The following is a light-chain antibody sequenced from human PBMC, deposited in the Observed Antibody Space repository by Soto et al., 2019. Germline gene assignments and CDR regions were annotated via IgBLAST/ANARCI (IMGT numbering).Light chain of an antibody. J-gene: IGKJ4*01. CDR1: QSVGSY. V-gene: IGKV3-11*01. CDR2: DAS. CDR3: QQRINWPSLT. Sequence: EIVLIQSPATLSLSPGERATLSCRASQSVGSYLAWYQHKPCQAPRLLISDASNMAPGITSRFNGSAPETAFTLTIRSLEPEDSAGYYCQQRINWPSLTFGGGTKVDIK.